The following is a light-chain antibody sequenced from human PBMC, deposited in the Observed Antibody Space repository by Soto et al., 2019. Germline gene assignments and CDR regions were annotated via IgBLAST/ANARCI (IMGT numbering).Light chain of an antibody. V-gene: IGLV1-44*01. CDR3: ATWDDSVYV. CDR1: TSNIGTNT. J-gene: IGLJ1*01. CDR2: TND. Sequence: QSVLTQPPSVSGTPGQRVTIPCSGSTSNIGTNTVNWFQHLPGTAPKLLIYTNDQRPSGVPDRFSGSRSDTSASLAISGLQSEDEADYYCATWDDSVYVFGTGTKVTVL.